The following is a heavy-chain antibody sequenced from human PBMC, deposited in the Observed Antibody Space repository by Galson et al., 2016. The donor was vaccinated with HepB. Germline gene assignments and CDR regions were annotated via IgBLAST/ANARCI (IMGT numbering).Heavy chain of an antibody. CDR2: ISYDGSDK. D-gene: IGHD3-10*01. CDR1: EFTFSDYG. Sequence: SLRLSCAASEFTFSDYGMHWVRQAPGKGLEWVAVISYDGSDKYYRDSVKGRFTVSRDNSKNTLYLQMNNLIAEDTAVYYCAKESPLYHYGSGLDHWGQGALVTVSS. CDR3: AKESPLYHYGSGLDH. V-gene: IGHV3-30*18. J-gene: IGHJ4*02.